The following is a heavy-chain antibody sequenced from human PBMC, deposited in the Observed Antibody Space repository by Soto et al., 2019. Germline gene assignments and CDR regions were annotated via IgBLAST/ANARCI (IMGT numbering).Heavy chain of an antibody. CDR3: ARAGQYYDASGYAD. CDR2: ISVYNGNT. CDR1: GYSFATSG. V-gene: IGHV1-18*01. J-gene: IGHJ4*02. D-gene: IGHD3-22*01. Sequence: QVKLVQSGTEVKKPGASIKVSCKASGYSFATSGMTWVRQAPGQGLEWMGWISVYNGNTNYDQSLQDRVTMTTDTSTNTAYLEVRNLRSDDTAVYYCARAGQYYDASGYADWGQGILVTVSS.